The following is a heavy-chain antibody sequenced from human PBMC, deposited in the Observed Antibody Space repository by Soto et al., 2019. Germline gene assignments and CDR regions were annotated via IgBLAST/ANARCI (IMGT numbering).Heavy chain of an antibody. Sequence: GSLRLSCAASGLTFNRYWMHWVRHAPGKGLVWVSHINTDGSNTNYADSVKGRFTISRDNAKSTLFLQMNSLRDEDTAVYYCAREFCSGGNCYTYYFDPWGQGIPVTVPQ. CDR2: INTDGSNT. V-gene: IGHV3-74*01. D-gene: IGHD2-15*01. CDR1: GLTFNRYW. J-gene: IGHJ5*02. CDR3: AREFCSGGNCYTYYFDP.